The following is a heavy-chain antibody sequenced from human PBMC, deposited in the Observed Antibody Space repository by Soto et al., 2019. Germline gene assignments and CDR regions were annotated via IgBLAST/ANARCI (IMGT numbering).Heavy chain of an antibody. Sequence: EVQLVESGGGLVKPGGSLRLSCAASGFTFSNAWMSWVRQAPGKGLEWVGRIKRKTDGGTTDYAAPVKGRFTISREDSKNTLYLQMNSLKTEDTAVYYCTTDPPLFGVVITDYWGQGTLVTVSS. CDR2: IKRKTDGGTT. D-gene: IGHD3-3*01. CDR3: TTDPPLFGVVITDY. CDR1: GFTFSNAW. V-gene: IGHV3-15*01. J-gene: IGHJ4*02.